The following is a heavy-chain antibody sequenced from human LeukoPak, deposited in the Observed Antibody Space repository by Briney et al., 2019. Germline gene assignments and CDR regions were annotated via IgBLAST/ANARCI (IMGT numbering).Heavy chain of an antibody. J-gene: IGHJ4*02. Sequence: GGSLRLSCAASGFTFSNHAMSWVRQAPGKGLEWVSAISGSGGSTYYADSVKGRFTISRDNSKNTLYLQMNSLRAEDTAVYYCATETFTFGGVIAEWGQGTLVTVSS. CDR1: GFTFSNHA. CDR2: ISGSGGST. CDR3: ATETFTFGGVIAE. V-gene: IGHV3-23*01. D-gene: IGHD3-16*02.